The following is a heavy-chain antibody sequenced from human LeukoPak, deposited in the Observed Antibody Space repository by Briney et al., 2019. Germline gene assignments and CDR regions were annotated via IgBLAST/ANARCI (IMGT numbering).Heavy chain of an antibody. V-gene: IGHV3-30*18. CDR1: GFTFSTYG. Sequence: GGSLRLSCAASGFTFSTYGMHWVRQPPGKGLEWVAVISYDGTNTYYADSVKGQFTISRDNSKNTLFLQMNSLRAEDTAIYYCAKASPPKSIAALRNWFDPWGQGTLVTVSS. D-gene: IGHD6-6*01. CDR3: AKASPPKSIAALRNWFDP. J-gene: IGHJ5*02. CDR2: ISYDGTNT.